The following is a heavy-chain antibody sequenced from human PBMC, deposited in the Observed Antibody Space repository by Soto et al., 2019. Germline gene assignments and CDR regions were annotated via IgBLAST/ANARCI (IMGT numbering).Heavy chain of an antibody. CDR1: GFTFNIYG. J-gene: IGHJ4*02. CDR2: ISYDGSNQ. CDR3: AKDQASGQGSFDS. V-gene: IGHV3-30*18. Sequence: GGSLRLSCAASGFTFNIYGMHWVRQAPDKGLEWVALISYDGSNQYYADSVKGRFTISRDNSKNTLFLQMNSLRADDAAVYYCAKDQASGQGSFDSWGQGTLVTVSS.